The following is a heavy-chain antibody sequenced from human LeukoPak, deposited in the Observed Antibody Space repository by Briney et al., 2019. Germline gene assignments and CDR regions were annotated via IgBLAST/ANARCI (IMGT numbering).Heavy chain of an antibody. D-gene: IGHD3-22*01. J-gene: IGHJ4*02. V-gene: IGHV3-15*01. Sequence: PGGSLRLSCAASGLTFNNAWMSWVRQAPGKGLEWVGRIKSKTDGGTTDYAAPVKGRFTISRDDSKNTLYLRMNRLETEDTAVYYCTTDQYSGTMTFDYWGQGTLVTVSS. CDR2: IKSKTDGGTT. CDR1: GLTFNNAW. CDR3: TTDQYSGTMTFDY.